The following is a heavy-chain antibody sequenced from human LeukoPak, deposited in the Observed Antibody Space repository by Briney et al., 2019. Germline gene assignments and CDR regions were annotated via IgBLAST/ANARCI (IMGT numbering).Heavy chain of an antibody. D-gene: IGHD1-26*01. Sequence: TSETLSLTCTVSSGSISTYYWSWIRQPPGKGLEWIGYIDYSGSTNYNPSLVSRVAMSVDTYKNQFSLRLSSVTAADTAVYYCARDSSGGATHFDYWGQGTLVTVS. CDR1: SGSISTYY. J-gene: IGHJ4*02. CDR2: IDYSGST. CDR3: ARDSSGGATHFDY. V-gene: IGHV4-59*01.